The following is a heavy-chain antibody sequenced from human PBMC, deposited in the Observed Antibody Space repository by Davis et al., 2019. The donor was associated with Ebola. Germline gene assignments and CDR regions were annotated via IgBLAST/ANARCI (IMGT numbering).Heavy chain of an antibody. CDR3: ARSPMTSFLEWLFFDY. D-gene: IGHD3-3*01. CDR2: INPNSGGT. J-gene: IGHJ4*02. CDR1: GYTFTGYY. Sequence: ASVKVSCKAYGYTFTGYYMHWVRQAPGQGLEWMGWINPNSGGTNSAQNFQGRVTMTRDTSISTAYMEVSSLRSDDTAVYFCARSPMTSFLEWLFFDYWGQGTLVTVSS. V-gene: IGHV1-2*02.